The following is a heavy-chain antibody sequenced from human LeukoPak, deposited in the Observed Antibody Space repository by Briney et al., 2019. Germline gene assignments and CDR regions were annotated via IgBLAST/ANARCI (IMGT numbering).Heavy chain of an antibody. V-gene: IGHV3-48*03. Sequence: GGSLRLSCAASGFTFSSYEMNWVRQAPGKGLEWVSYISSSGSTIYYADSVKGRFTISRDNAKNSPYLQMDSLRAEDTAVYYCARDSSGYYDYWGQGTLVTVSS. CDR3: ARDSSGYYDY. CDR2: ISSSGSTI. CDR1: GFTFSSYE. J-gene: IGHJ4*02. D-gene: IGHD3-22*01.